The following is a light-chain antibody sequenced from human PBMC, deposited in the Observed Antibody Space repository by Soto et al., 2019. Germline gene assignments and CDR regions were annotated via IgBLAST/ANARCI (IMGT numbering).Light chain of an antibody. CDR3: QQYGSSPSIT. J-gene: IGKJ5*01. CDR1: QSVSSSY. Sequence: EIVLTQSPGTLSLSPGERATLSCRASQSVSSSYLAWYQQKPGQAPRLLIYGASSRATGIPDRFSGSGSGTDFTLTINRLEPEDFAVYYCQQYGSSPSITFGQGTRLEIK. CDR2: GAS. V-gene: IGKV3-20*01.